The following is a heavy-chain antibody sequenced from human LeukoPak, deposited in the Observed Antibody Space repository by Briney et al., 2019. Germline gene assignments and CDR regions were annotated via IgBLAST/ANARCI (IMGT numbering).Heavy chain of an antibody. J-gene: IGHJ4*02. CDR2: IYTTGGT. CDR3: ARRQEGHDY. CDR1: GVSIAKTFYY. V-gene: IGHV4-61*02. Sequence: SETLSLTCTVSGVSIAKTFYYWSWRRQPAGKGLEWIGRIYTTGGTDYNPSLKSRVTISLDTAKNQFSLKMASVSAADTAVYYCARRQEGHDYWGQGTLVTVSS.